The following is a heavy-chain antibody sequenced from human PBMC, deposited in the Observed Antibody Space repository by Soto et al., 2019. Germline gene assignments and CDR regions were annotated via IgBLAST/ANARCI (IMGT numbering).Heavy chain of an antibody. CDR1: GFTFSSYA. Sequence: GGSLRLSCAASGFTFSSYAMHWVRQAPGKGLEWVAVISYDGSNKYYADSVKGRFTISRDNSKNTLYLQMNSLRAEDTAVYYCAREYFNCSSTSRYGWADYYYYGMDVWGQGTTVTVSS. J-gene: IGHJ6*02. D-gene: IGHD2-2*01. CDR3: AREYFNCSSTSRYGWADYYYYGMDV. V-gene: IGHV3-30-3*01. CDR2: ISYDGSNK.